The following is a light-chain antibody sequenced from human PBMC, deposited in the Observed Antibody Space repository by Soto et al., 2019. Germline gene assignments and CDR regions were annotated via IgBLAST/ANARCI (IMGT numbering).Light chain of an antibody. CDR3: QVWDTISDHYV. Sequence: SYELTQPPSLSVAPGQTARITCGGNNIESKSVHWYQQRPGQAPVLVIYVDSDRPSGIPDRFSASTSGNTDALTISMVEAGDEADYYCQVWDTISDHYVFGSGTKVTVL. CDR1: NIESKS. CDR2: VDS. J-gene: IGLJ1*01. V-gene: IGLV3-21*02.